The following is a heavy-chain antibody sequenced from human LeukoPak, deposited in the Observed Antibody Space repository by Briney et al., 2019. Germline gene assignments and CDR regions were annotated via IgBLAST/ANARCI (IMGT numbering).Heavy chain of an antibody. Sequence: GGSLRLSCAASGFTFSSYEMNWVRQAPGKGLEWVSYISSSGSTIYYADSVKGRFTISRDNAKNSLYLQMDSLRAEDTAVYYCARAGRYVVRGVDGNMDVWGKGTTVTVSS. CDR3: ARAGRYVVRGVDGNMDV. CDR1: GFTFSSYE. CDR2: ISSSGSTI. D-gene: IGHD3-10*01. J-gene: IGHJ6*03. V-gene: IGHV3-48*03.